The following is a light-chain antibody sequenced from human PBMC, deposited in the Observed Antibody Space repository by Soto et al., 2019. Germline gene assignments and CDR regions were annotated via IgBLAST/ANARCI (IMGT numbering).Light chain of an antibody. V-gene: IGKV3-11*01. CDR2: DAS. CDR3: QQRSNWPSIT. J-gene: IGKJ5*01. CDR1: QSVSSN. Sequence: EIVMTQSPATLSVSPGERATLSCRASQSVSSNLAWYQQKPGQAPRLLISDASNRAPGIPVRFSGSGFGTDFTLTISSLEAEDSAVYYCQQRSNWPSITFGQGTRLEIK.